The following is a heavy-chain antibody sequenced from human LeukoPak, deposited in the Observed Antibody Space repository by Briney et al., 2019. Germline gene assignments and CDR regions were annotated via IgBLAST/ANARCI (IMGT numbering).Heavy chain of an antibody. Sequence: PSETLSLTCTVSGGSISSSSYYWGWIRQPPGKGLEWIGSIYYSGSTYYNPSLKSRVTISVDTSKNQFSLKLSSVTAADTAVYYCARGSTPVGESLYLPYNWLDPWAREPWSPSPQ. CDR3: ARGSTPVGESLYLPYNWLDP. CDR1: GGSISSSSYY. J-gene: IGHJ5*02. CDR2: IYYSGST. V-gene: IGHV4-39*01. D-gene: IGHD3-10*01.